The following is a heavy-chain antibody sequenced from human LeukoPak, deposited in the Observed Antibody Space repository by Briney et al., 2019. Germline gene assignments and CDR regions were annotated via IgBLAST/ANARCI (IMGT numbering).Heavy chain of an antibody. CDR2: IYWDGDR. CDR1: GFSLSTSGVG. CDR3: VHSLRGGSSGSGSRRYYFHY. D-gene: IGHD3-10*01. V-gene: IGHV2-5*02. J-gene: IGHJ4*02. Sequence: ESGPTLVKPTQTLALTCTFSGFSLSTSGVGVGWIRQPPGKAPEWLAIIYWDGDRRYSPSLKSRLTITRDTSINQVVLIVSNMDPADTATYYCVHSLRGGSSGSGSRRYYFHYWGQGTLVTVSS.